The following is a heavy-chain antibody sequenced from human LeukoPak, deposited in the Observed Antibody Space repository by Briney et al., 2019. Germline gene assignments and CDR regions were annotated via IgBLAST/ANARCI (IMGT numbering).Heavy chain of an antibody. CDR2: IYYSGST. CDR1: GGSISSGDYY. Sequence: RTSETLSLTCTVSGGSISSGDYYWSWIRQPPGKGLEWIGYIYYSGSTYYNPSLKSRVTISVDTSKNQFSLKLSSVTAADTAVYYCAREYGLRGYSDYWGQGTLVTVSS. CDR3: AREYGLRGYSDY. D-gene: IGHD5-12*01. V-gene: IGHV4-30-4*08. J-gene: IGHJ4*02.